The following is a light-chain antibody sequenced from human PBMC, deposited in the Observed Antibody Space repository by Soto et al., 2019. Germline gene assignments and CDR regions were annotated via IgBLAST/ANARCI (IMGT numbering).Light chain of an antibody. CDR3: QQYNSYPLT. CDR2: KAS. J-gene: IGKJ4*01. CDR1: QSINSW. V-gene: IGKV1-5*03. Sequence: DIQMTQSPSALSASVGDRVTITCRASQSINSWLAWYQQKSGKAPKLLIYKASSLESGVPSRFSGSRSGTEFTLIISSLQPDDFATYYCQQYNSYPLTFGGGTKVEIK.